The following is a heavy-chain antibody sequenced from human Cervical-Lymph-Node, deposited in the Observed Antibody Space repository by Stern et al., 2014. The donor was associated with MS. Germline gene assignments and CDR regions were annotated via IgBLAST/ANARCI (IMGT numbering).Heavy chain of an antibody. J-gene: IGHJ4*02. Sequence: VQLVESGGGLVKPGGSLRLSCAASGFTFSDFYMSWIRQAPGKGLEWVSHISSSSTAIFYAESVKGRFTISRDNAENSLYLQMDSLRAEDTAIYYCARGYKYGYKWGQGTLVTVSS. V-gene: IGHV3-11*01. D-gene: IGHD5-18*01. CDR2: ISSSSTAI. CDR1: GFTFSDFY. CDR3: ARGYKYGYK.